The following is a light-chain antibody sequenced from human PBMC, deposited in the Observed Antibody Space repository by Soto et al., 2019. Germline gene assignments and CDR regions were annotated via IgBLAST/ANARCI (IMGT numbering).Light chain of an antibody. Sequence: QAALTQPASVSASPGQSSTISCTRGRNAIGSSDYVSWYPQHPGKAPKLIIYGVSNRPSGTSDRFSGSKSGNTASLTISGLQADDEADYYCSSSTSSNTLVFGGGTKVTVL. J-gene: IGLJ3*02. V-gene: IGLV2-14*01. CDR2: GVS. CDR3: SSSTSSNTLV. CDR1: RNAIGSSDY.